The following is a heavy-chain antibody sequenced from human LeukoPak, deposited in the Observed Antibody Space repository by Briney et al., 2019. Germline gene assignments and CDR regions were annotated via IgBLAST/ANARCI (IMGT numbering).Heavy chain of an antibody. CDR3: ARDHNHDLWSVDH. D-gene: IGHD3-3*01. CDR2: INWNGGST. Sequence: PGGSLRLSCVASGFIFDNYGMSWVRQAPGKGQEWVSGINWNGGSTGYADSVKGRFTISRDNAKNSLYLQMNSLRVEDTALYYCARDHNHDLWSVDHWGQGTLVTVSS. CDR1: GFIFDNYG. J-gene: IGHJ4*02. V-gene: IGHV3-20*04.